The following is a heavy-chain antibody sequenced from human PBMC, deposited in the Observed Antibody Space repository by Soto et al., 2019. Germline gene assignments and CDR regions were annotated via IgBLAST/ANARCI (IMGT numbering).Heavy chain of an antibody. Sequence: ASVKVSCKASGYTFTSYGISWVRQAPGQGLEWMGWISAYNGNTNYAQKLQGRVTMTTDTSTSTAYMELRSLRSDDTAVYYCAGDERIYYDSSGYYYVPGGDYWGQGTLVTVSS. J-gene: IGHJ4*02. CDR2: ISAYNGNT. D-gene: IGHD3-22*01. CDR1: GYTFTSYG. CDR3: AGDERIYYDSSGYYYVPGGDY. V-gene: IGHV1-18*04.